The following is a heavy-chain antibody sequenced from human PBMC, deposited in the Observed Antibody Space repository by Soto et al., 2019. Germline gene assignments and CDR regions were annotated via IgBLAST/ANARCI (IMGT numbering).Heavy chain of an antibody. Sequence: ASVKVSCKASGYNFTSYAMHWVRQAPGQRLEWMGWINAGNGNTKYSQKFQGRVTITRDTSASTAYMELSSLRSEDTAVYYCAFRGRYSNPYGMDVWGQGTTVTVSS. CDR1: GYNFTSYA. J-gene: IGHJ6*02. D-gene: IGHD6-13*01. V-gene: IGHV1-3*01. CDR3: AFRGRYSNPYGMDV. CDR2: INAGNGNT.